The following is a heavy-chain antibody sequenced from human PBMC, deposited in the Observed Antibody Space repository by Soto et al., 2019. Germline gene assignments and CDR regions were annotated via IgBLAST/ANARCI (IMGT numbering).Heavy chain of an antibody. J-gene: IGHJ4*02. Sequence: GGSLRLSCAASRFTFSSYAMSWVRQASGKGLEWVSGISGSGGSTNYADSVKGRFTISRDNSKNTLYLQMNSLRAEDTAVYYCAKDHNDFWSGYRYDFDYWGQGTLVTVSS. CDR1: RFTFSSYA. V-gene: IGHV3-23*01. CDR2: ISGSGGST. D-gene: IGHD3-3*01. CDR3: AKDHNDFWSGYRYDFDY.